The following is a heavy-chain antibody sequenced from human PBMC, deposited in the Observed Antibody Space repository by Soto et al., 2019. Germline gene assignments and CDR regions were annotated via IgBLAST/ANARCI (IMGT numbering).Heavy chain of an antibody. V-gene: IGHV3-23*01. CDR1: GFTFSSYA. J-gene: IGHJ6*04. CDR3: ARYCSSTSCYARGYYYYGMDV. Sequence: GSLRLSCAASGFTFSSYAMSWVRQAPGKGLEWVSAISGSGGSTYYADSVKGRFTISRDNSKNTLYLQMNSLRAEDTAVYYCARYCSSTSCYARGYYYYGMDVWGKGTTVTFSS. D-gene: IGHD2-2*01. CDR2: ISGSGGST.